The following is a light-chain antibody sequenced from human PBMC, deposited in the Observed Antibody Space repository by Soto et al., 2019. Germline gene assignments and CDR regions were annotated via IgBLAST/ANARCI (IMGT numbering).Light chain of an antibody. CDR1: QDITNF. Sequence: DIQMTQSPSSLSASVGDRVTITCQASQDITNFLSWYQQKPGKAPKLLIYDASNLETGVQSRFSGSGSGTDFIFTISSLQPEDIATYFCQQYDNLPLTFGGGTKVEIK. CDR3: QQYDNLPLT. V-gene: IGKV1-33*01. CDR2: DAS. J-gene: IGKJ4*01.